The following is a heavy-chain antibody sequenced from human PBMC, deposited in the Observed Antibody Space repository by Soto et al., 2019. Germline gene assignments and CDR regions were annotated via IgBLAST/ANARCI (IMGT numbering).Heavy chain of an antibody. CDR3: ARDRGPFTIFGVVISYYGMDV. CDR2: IIPIVGTA. J-gene: IGHJ6*02. D-gene: IGHD3-3*01. Sequence: SVKVSCKASGGTFSSYAISWVRQAPGQGLEWMGGIIPIVGTANYAQKFQGRVTITADESTSTAYMELSSLRSEDTAVYYCARDRGPFTIFGVVISYYGMDVWGQGTTVTVSS. V-gene: IGHV1-69*13. CDR1: GGTFSSYA.